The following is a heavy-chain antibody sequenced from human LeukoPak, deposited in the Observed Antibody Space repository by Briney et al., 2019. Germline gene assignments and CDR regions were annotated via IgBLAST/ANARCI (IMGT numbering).Heavy chain of an antibody. V-gene: IGHV4-59*01. D-gene: IGHD2-8*01. CDR2: IYYSGST. CDR1: GGSISSYY. CDR3: ARASRVYYAIDY. J-gene: IGHJ4*02. Sequence: PSETLSLTFTASGGSISSYYWSWIRQPPGKGLEWIGYIYYSGSTNYNPSLKSRVTISVDTSKNQFSLKLSSVTAADTAVYYCARASRVYYAIDYWGQGTLVTVSS.